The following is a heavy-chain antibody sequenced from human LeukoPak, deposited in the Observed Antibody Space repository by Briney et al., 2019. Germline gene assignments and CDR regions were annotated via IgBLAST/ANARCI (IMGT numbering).Heavy chain of an antibody. CDR2: ITGSGGST. CDR3: ARDTKGYDSSGYFISGYYGMDV. CDR1: GFTFAIYA. D-gene: IGHD3-22*01. V-gene: IGHV3-23*01. J-gene: IGHJ6*02. Sequence: PGGSLRLSCAASGFTFAIYAMSWVRQAPGKGLEWVSAITGSGGSTYYADSVKGRFTISRDNSKNTLYLQMNSLRAEDTAVYYCARDTKGYDSSGYFISGYYGMDVWGRGTTVTVSS.